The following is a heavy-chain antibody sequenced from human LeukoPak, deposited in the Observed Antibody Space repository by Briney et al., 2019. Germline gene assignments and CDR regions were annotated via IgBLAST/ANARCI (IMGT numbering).Heavy chain of an antibody. CDR3: ARSHMVRGVETYHFDY. Sequence: SLRLSCAASGFTFSSYAMSWVRQAPGKGLEWVAVISYDGSNQYYPDSVKGRFTISRDNSKNTLYLQMNSLRAEDTAVYYCARSHMVRGVETYHFDYWGQGTLVTVSS. D-gene: IGHD3-10*01. V-gene: IGHV3-30*03. J-gene: IGHJ4*02. CDR2: ISYDGSNQ. CDR1: GFTFSSYA.